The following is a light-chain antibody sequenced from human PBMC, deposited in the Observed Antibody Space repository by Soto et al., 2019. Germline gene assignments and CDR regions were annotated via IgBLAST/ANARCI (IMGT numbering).Light chain of an antibody. CDR3: QQYGSSRT. V-gene: IGKV3-20*01. CDR2: GAS. Sequence: EIVLTQSPGTLSLCPGERATLSCRASQSVSSSYLAWYQQKPGQAPRLLIYGASSRATGIPDRFSGSGSVIDFALTFSRLEPEDAAVYYCQQYGSSRTFGQGTKGDIK. J-gene: IGKJ1*01. CDR1: QSVSSSY.